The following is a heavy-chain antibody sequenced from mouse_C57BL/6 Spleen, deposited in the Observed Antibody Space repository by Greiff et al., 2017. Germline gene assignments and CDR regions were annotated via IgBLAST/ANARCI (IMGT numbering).Heavy chain of an antibody. Sequence: VQLQQSGPELVKPGASVKISCKASGYTFTDYYMNWVKQSHGKSLEWIGDINPNNGGTSYNQKFKGKATLTVDKSSSTAYMELRSLTSEDSAVYYCARRGALRAWFAYWGQGTLVTVSA. CDR1: GYTFTDYY. CDR2: INPNNGGT. J-gene: IGHJ3*01. V-gene: IGHV1-26*01. D-gene: IGHD1-1*01. CDR3: ARRGALRAWFAY.